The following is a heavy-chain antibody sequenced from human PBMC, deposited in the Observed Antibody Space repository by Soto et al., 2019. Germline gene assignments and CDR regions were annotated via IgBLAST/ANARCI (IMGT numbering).Heavy chain of an antibody. CDR3: ARDSGLRSTLSKLFRGRLEGMDV. CDR2: ISYDGSNK. CDR1: GFTFSNYA. V-gene: IGHV3-30-3*01. Sequence: GGSLRLSCAASGFTFSNYAMSWVRQAPGKGLEWVAVISYDGSNKYYADSVKGRFTISRDNSKNTLYLQMNSLRAEDTAVYYCARDSGLRSTLSKLFRGRLEGMDVWGQGTTVTVSS. J-gene: IGHJ6*02. D-gene: IGHD1-26*01.